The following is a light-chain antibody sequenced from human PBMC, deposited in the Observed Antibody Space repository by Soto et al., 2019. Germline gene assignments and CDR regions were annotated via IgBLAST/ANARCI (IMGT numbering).Light chain of an antibody. J-gene: IGLJ3*02. CDR3: CSYAGSYTPWV. V-gene: IGLV2-11*01. CDR2: DVS. CDR1: SSDVGGYNY. Sequence: QSALTQPRSVSGSPGQSVTISCTGTSSDVGGYNYVSWYQQHPGKAPKLMIYDVSKRPSGVPDRFSGSESGNTASLTISGLQAEDEADYYCCSYAGSYTPWVFGGGTKVTVL.